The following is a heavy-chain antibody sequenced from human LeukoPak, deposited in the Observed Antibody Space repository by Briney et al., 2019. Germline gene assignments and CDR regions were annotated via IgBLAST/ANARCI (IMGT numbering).Heavy chain of an antibody. CDR3: ARERIAAAPIDY. CDR1: GFTFSIYA. CDR2: ISASGDNT. J-gene: IGHJ4*02. Sequence: GGSLRLSYAASGFTFSIYAMSWVRQAPGKGLECISAISASGDNTYYVDSVKGRFTISRDNAKNSLYLQMNSLRAEDTAVYYCARERIAAAPIDYWGQGTLVTVSS. V-gene: IGHV3-23*01. D-gene: IGHD6-13*01.